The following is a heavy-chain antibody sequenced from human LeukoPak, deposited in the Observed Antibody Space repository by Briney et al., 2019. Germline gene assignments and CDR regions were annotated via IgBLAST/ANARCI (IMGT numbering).Heavy chain of an antibody. Sequence: GGSLRLSCAASGFTFSSYSMNWVRQAPGKGLEWVSYISSSSTIYYADSVKGRFTISRDNAKNSLYLQMNSLRAEDTAVYYCAREDQQLYAYYFDYWGQGTLVTVSS. CDR2: ISSSSTI. CDR1: GFTFSSYS. CDR3: AREDQQLYAYYFDY. J-gene: IGHJ4*02. V-gene: IGHV3-48*04. D-gene: IGHD2-2*02.